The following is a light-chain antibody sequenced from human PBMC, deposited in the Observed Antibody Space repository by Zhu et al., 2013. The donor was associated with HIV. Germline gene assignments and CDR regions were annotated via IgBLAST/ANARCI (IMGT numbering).Light chain of an antibody. CDR1: QDINRY. CDR3: QQYNSYPWT. Sequence: DIQLTQSPSFLSASVGDRVTITCRASQDINRYLAWYQQKPGKPPKLLVYAASTTQSGVPSRFGGRGSGTEFTLSISSLQADDFAPYYCQQYNSYPWTFGQGTKVEIK. CDR2: AAS. J-gene: IGKJ1*01. V-gene: IGKV1-9*01.